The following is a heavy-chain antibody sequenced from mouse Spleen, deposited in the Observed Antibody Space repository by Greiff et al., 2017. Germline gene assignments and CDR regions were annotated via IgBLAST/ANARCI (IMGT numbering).Heavy chain of an antibody. V-gene: IGHV14-3*01. CDR1: GFNIKNTY. CDR3: ARPNWDGGDYFDY. Sequence: EVQLQQSVAELVRPGASVKLSCTASGFNIKNTYMHWVKQRPEQGLEWIGRIDPANGNTNYAPKFQGKATITADTSSNTAYLQLSSLTSEDTAICYCARPNWDGGDYFDYWGQGTTRTVSS. CDR2: IDPANGNT. D-gene: IGHD4-1*01. J-gene: IGHJ2*01.